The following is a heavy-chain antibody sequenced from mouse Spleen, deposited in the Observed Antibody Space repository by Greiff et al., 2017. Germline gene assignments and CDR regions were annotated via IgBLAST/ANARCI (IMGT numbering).Heavy chain of an antibody. V-gene: IGHV1-22*01. Sequence: EVKLQESGPELVKPGASVKMSCKASGYTFTDYNMHWVKQSHGKSLEWIGYINPNNGGTSYNQKFKGKATLTVNKSSSTAYMELRSLTSEDSAVYYCAREGPYAMDYWGQGTSVTVSS. D-gene: IGHD3-3*01. CDR3: AREGPYAMDY. J-gene: IGHJ4*01. CDR1: GYTFTDYN. CDR2: INPNNGGT.